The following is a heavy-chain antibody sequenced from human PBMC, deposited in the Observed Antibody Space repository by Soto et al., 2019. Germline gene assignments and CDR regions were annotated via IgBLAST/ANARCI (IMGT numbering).Heavy chain of an antibody. CDR3: ARDWEGGTGTTWRSYYYYYMDV. CDR1: GFTFSSYS. CDR2: ISSSSSTI. D-gene: IGHD1-7*01. Sequence: GGSLRLSCAASGFTFSSYSMNWVRQAPGKGLEWVSYISSSSSTIYYADSVKGRFTISRDNAKNSLYLQMNSLRAEDTAVYYCARDWEGGTGTTWRSYYYYYMDVWGKGTTVTVSS. V-gene: IGHV3-48*01. J-gene: IGHJ6*03.